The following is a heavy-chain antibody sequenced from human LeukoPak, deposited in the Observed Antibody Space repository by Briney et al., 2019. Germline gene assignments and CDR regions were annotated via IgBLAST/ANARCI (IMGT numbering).Heavy chain of an antibody. CDR3: AKDTNGYYYDSSGYRFDY. D-gene: IGHD3-22*01. Sequence: GGSLRLSCAASGFTFSSYGMHWVRQAPGKGLEWVAVILSDGSKEFYTDSVKGRFTISRDNSKNTLYLQMNSLRAEDTAVYYCAKDTNGYYYDSSGYRFDYWGQGTLVTVSS. J-gene: IGHJ4*02. CDR1: GFTFSSYG. V-gene: IGHV3-33*06. CDR2: ILSDGSKE.